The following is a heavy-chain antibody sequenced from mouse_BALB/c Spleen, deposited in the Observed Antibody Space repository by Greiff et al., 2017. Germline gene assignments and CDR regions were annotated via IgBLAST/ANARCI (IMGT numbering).Heavy chain of an antibody. D-gene: IGHD2-1*01. Sequence: VQLKQSGAELVKPGASVKLSCTASGFNIKDTYMHWVKQRPEQGLEWIGRIDPANGNTKYDPKFQGKATITADTSSNTAYLQLSSLTSEDTAVYYCARSFYGNYFDYWGQGTTLTVSS. J-gene: IGHJ2*01. CDR2: IDPANGNT. V-gene: IGHV14-3*02. CDR3: ARSFYGNYFDY. CDR1: GFNIKDTY.